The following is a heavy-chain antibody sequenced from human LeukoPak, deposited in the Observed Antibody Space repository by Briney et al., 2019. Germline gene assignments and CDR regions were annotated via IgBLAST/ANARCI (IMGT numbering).Heavy chain of an antibody. Sequence: ASVKVSCKASGYTFTGYYMHWVRQAPGQGLEWMGWINPNSGGTNYAQKFQGRVTMTRDTSISTAYMELSRLRSDDTAVYYCARVAVAGRGNWSDPWGQGTLVTVSS. D-gene: IGHD6-19*01. CDR3: ARVAVAGRGNWSDP. V-gene: IGHV1-2*02. J-gene: IGHJ5*02. CDR2: INPNSGGT. CDR1: GYTFTGYY.